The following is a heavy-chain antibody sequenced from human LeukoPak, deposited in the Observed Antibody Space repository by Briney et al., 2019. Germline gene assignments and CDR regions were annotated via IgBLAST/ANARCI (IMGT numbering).Heavy chain of an antibody. D-gene: IGHD2-15*01. CDR3: ARGYCSGGSCYMFFDY. CDR1: GGSINSYY. V-gene: IGHV4-59*01. Sequence: SETLSLTCTVSGGSINSYYWSWIRQPPGKGLEWIGYIYYSGSTNYNPSLKSRVTISIDTSKNQFSLKLSSVTAADTAVYYCARGYCSGGSCYMFFDYWGQGTLVTVSS. J-gene: IGHJ4*02. CDR2: IYYSGST.